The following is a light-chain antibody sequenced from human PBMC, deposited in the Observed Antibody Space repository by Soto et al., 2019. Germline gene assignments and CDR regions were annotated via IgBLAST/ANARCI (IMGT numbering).Light chain of an antibody. V-gene: IGLV1-44*01. J-gene: IGLJ3*02. Sequence: QSVLTQPPSASGTPGQSVTISCSGSSSNIGSNFVNWYQQLPGTAPKLLIYTNNQRPSGVPDRFSGSKSGTSASLAISGLQSEDGADYHCAAGDDSLNGPLFGGGTKLTV. CDR1: SSNIGSNF. CDR3: AAGDDSLNGPL. CDR2: TNN.